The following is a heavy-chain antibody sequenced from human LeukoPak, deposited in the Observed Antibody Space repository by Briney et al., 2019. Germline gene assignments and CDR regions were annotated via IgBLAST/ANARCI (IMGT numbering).Heavy chain of an antibody. CDR3: AREGWDYYGSGSRFDY. CDR1: GFTFSNDW. D-gene: IGHD3-10*01. CDR2: INSDGSST. V-gene: IGHV3-74*01. Sequence: GGSLRLSCAASGFTFSNDWMHWVRQAPGKGLVWVSRINSDGSSTSYADSVKGRFTISRDNAKNTLYLQMNSLRAEDTAVYYCAREGWDYYGSGSRFDYWAQGTLVTVSS. J-gene: IGHJ4*02.